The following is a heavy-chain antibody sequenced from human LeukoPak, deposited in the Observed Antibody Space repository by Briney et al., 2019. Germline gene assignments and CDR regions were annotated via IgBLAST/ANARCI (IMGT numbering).Heavy chain of an antibody. CDR1: GGSISSSSYY. Sequence: PSETLSLTCTVSGGSISSSSYYWGWIRQPPGKGLEWIGSIYYSGSTYYNPSLKSRVTISVDTSKNQFSLKLSSVTAADTAVYYCARALSSWYRFDIWGQGTMVTVSS. D-gene: IGHD6-13*01. V-gene: IGHV4-39*01. CDR2: IYYSGST. J-gene: IGHJ3*02. CDR3: ARALSSWYRFDI.